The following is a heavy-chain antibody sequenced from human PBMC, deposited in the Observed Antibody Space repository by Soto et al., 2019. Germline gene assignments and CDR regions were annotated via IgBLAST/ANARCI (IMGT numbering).Heavy chain of an antibody. CDR3: ATCFTEGGSGYLYYYYGMDV. J-gene: IGHJ6*02. CDR2: ISSSSSYI. D-gene: IGHD3-3*01. V-gene: IGHV3-21*01. CDR1: GFTFSSYS. Sequence: PGGSLRLSCAASGFTFSSYSMNWVRQAPGKGLEWVSSISSSSSYIYYADSVKGRFTISRDNAKNSLYLQMNSLRAEGTAVYYCATCFTEGGSGYLYYYYGMDVWGQGTTVTVSS.